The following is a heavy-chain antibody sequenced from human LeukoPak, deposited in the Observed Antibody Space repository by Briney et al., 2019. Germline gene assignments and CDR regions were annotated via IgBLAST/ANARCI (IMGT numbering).Heavy chain of an antibody. CDR1: GFTFSSYS. D-gene: IGHD6-19*01. Sequence: GGSLRLSCAASGFTFSSYSMNWVRQAPGKGLEWVSSISSSSSYIYYADSVKGRFTISRDNAKNSLYLQMNNLRAEDTAVYYCAREVAVAGYFDYWGQGTLVTVSS. J-gene: IGHJ4*02. CDR3: AREVAVAGYFDY. CDR2: ISSSSSYI. V-gene: IGHV3-21*01.